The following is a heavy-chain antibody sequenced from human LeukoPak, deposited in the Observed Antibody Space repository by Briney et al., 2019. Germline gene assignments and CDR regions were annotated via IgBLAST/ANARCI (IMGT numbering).Heavy chain of an antibody. V-gene: IGHV1-69*05. CDR3: ARVVQGWFDP. D-gene: IGHD3-16*02. CDR2: IIPIFGTA. CDR1: GGTFSSYA. Sequence: SSVKVSCKASGGTFSSYAVSWVRQAPGQGLEWMGGIIPIFGTANYAQKFQGRVTITTDESTSTAYMELSSLRSEDTAVYYCARVVQGWFDPWGQGTLVTVSS. J-gene: IGHJ5*02.